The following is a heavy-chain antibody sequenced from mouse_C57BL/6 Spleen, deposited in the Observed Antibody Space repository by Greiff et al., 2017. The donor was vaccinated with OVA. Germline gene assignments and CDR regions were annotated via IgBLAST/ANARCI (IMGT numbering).Heavy chain of an antibody. J-gene: IGHJ2*01. V-gene: IGHV1-81*01. D-gene: IGHD1-1*01. CDR3: ARQRDSYGRAFDY. CDR1: GYTFTSYG. Sequence: VQLQQSGAELARPGASVKLSCKASGYTFTSYGISWVKQRTGQGLEWIGAIYPRSGNTYYNEKFKGKATLTADKSSSTAYMELRSLTSEDSAVYFCARQRDSYGRAFDYWGQGTTLTVSS. CDR2: IYPRSGNT.